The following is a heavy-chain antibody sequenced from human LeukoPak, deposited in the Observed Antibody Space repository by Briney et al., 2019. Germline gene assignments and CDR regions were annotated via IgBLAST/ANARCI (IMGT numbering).Heavy chain of an antibody. Sequence: SETLSLTCAVYGGSFSGYYWSWIRQPPGKGLEWIGEINHSGSTNYNPSLKSRVTISVDTSKNQFSLKLSSVTAADMAVYYCASALSASGYYYWGQGTLVTVSS. CDR3: ASALSASGYYY. CDR2: INHSGST. D-gene: IGHD3-22*01. CDR1: GGSFSGYY. J-gene: IGHJ4*02. V-gene: IGHV4-34*01.